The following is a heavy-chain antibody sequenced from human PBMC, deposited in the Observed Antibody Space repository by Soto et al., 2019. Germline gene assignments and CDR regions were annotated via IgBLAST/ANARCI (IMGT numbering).Heavy chain of an antibody. Sequence: GGSLRLSCVASGFTFNHHGMHWVRQAPGRGLEWVAVIWFDGSNQYYADSVKGRFSVSRDNSKKTLYLQMNSLRAEDTAVYYCARDGDPVSGYPYYYGMDVWGQGTTVTVSS. CDR2: IWFDGSNQ. D-gene: IGHD5-12*01. V-gene: IGHV3-33*01. J-gene: IGHJ6*02. CDR3: ARDGDPVSGYPYYYGMDV. CDR1: GFTFNHHG.